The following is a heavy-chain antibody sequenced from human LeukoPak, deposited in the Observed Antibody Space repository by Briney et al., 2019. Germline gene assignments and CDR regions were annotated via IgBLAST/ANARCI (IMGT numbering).Heavy chain of an antibody. Sequence: PGGSLRLSCAASGFTFSSYSMNWVRQAPGKGLEWLSVISSSGSTIYYADSVKGRFTVSRDNAQNSLYLQMNSLRAEDTAVYYCARENTAMVNYWGQGTLVTVSS. J-gene: IGHJ4*02. CDR3: ARENTAMVNY. CDR1: GFTFSSYS. CDR2: ISSSGSTI. D-gene: IGHD5-18*01. V-gene: IGHV3-48*04.